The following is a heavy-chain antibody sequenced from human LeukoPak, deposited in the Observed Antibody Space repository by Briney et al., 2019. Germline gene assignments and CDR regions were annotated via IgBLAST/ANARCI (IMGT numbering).Heavy chain of an antibody. CDR2: ISWDCGST. CDR3: AKDITKKTYYDILTGYYPGLNYFDY. V-gene: IGHV3-43D*03. Sequence: GGSLRLSFAASGFTFDDYAMHWVRQAPGKGLEWVSLISWDCGSTYYSDSVKGRFTISRDNSKNSLYLQMNSLRAEDTALYYCAKDITKKTYYDILTGYYPGLNYFDYWGQGTLVTVSS. J-gene: IGHJ4*02. D-gene: IGHD3-9*01. CDR1: GFTFDDYA.